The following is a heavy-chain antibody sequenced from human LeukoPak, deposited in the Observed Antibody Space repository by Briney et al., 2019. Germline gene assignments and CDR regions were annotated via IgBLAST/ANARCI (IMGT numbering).Heavy chain of an antibody. CDR3: ARDRGSGSIDY. Sequence: GGSLRLSCAASGFTFSSYWMSWVRQAPGKGLEWVANIKQDGSEKYYVDSVKGRFTISRDNAKNSLYLQMNGLRAEDTAVYYCARDRGSGSIDYWGQGTLVTVSS. V-gene: IGHV3-7*03. J-gene: IGHJ4*02. D-gene: IGHD3-10*01. CDR1: GFTFSSYW. CDR2: IKQDGSEK.